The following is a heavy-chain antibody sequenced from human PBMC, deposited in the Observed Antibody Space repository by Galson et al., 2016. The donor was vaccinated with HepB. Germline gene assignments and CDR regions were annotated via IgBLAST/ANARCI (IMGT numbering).Heavy chain of an antibody. CDR3: ARDRMSDSAADFDR. CDR2: IDSDGATT. Sequence: SLRLSCAASGFTFSSYWMHWVRQVPGKGLVWLSRIDSDGATTSDADSVKGRFTISRDNAKNTLYLQMNSLRVEDTALYYCARDRMSDSAADFDRWGQGTLVTVSS. J-gene: IGHJ4*02. CDR1: GFTFSSYW. D-gene: IGHD2-21*02. V-gene: IGHV3-74*01.